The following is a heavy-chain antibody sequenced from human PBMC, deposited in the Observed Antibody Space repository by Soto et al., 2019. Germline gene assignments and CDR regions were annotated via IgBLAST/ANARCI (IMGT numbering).Heavy chain of an antibody. D-gene: IGHD4-17*01. J-gene: IGHJ4*02. CDR1: GSSISSTSYY. V-gene: IGHV4-39*01. CDR3: ASLFRVTTVSQFDY. CDR2: IYYSGST. Sequence: PSETLSLTCTVSGSSISSTSYYWGWIRQPPGEGLEGIGSIYYSGSTSYNPSLKSRVPISVDTSKNQFPLKLSSVTAADTAVYYCASLFRVTTVSQFDYWGQGTQVTVSS.